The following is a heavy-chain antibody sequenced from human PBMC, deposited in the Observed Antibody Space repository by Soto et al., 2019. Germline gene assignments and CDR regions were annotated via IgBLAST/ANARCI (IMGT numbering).Heavy chain of an antibody. CDR1: GGYISGGYYS. CDR2: IYNSGST. CDR3: AREPPYYYDSSGYFDY. J-gene: IGHJ4*02. V-gene: IGHV4-30-2*01. D-gene: IGHD3-22*01. Sequence: SETLSLTCAVSGGYISGGYYSWSWIRQPPGKGLEWIGFIYNSGSTYYNSSLKSRVTISVDRSKNHFFLNLTSVTAADTAVYYCAREPPYYYDSSGYFDYWGQGTLVTVSS.